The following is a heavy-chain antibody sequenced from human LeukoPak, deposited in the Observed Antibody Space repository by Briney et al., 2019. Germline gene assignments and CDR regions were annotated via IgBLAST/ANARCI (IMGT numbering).Heavy chain of an antibody. V-gene: IGHV3-53*01. D-gene: IGHD2-2*01. CDR2: IYSGGST. CDR3: ARVGCSSTSCYAGGWCDP. Sequence: PGRSLRLSCAVSGFTVSSNYMSWVRQAPGKGLEWVSVIYSGGSTYYADSMKGRFTISRDNSKNTLYLQMNSLRAEDTAVYYCARVGCSSTSCYAGGWCDPWGQGTLVTVSS. J-gene: IGHJ5*02. CDR1: GFTVSSNY.